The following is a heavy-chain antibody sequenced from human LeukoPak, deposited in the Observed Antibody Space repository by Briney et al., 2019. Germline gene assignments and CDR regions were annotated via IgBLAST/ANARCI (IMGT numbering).Heavy chain of an antibody. Sequence: PGRSLRLSCTPSGFTFGDYAMSWVRQAPGKGLEWVCFIRSKAYGGTTEYAASVKGRFTISRDDSKSIAHLQMNSLKTEDTAVYYCTSERTRLIVPSTDYWGQGTLVTVSS. CDR2: IRSKAYGGTT. CDR3: TSERTRLIVPSTDY. CDR1: GFTFGDYA. J-gene: IGHJ4*02. D-gene: IGHD3-22*01. V-gene: IGHV3-49*04.